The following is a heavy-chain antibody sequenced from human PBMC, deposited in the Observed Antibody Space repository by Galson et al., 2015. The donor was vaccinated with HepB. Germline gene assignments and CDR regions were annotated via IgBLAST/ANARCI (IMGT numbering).Heavy chain of an antibody. J-gene: IGHJ4*02. D-gene: IGHD1-14*01. Sequence: SLRLSCAASGFIFSDHYIDWVRQAPGKGLEWVGRSRHKARSYYTEYAASVKGRFTISRDHTQNSVTLQMNRLGTEDTAVYYCARTAAYGYNVYADLDSWGQGTLVTVSS. CDR3: ARTAAYGYNVYADLDS. CDR1: GFIFSDHY. CDR2: SRHKARSYYT. V-gene: IGHV3-72*01.